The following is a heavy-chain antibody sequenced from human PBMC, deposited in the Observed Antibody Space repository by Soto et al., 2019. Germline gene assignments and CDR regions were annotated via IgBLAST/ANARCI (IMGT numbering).Heavy chain of an antibody. CDR1: SGPFSGYY. D-gene: IGHD1-1*01. CDR2: ISHSGST. J-gene: IGHJ3*02. V-gene: IGHV4-34*01. Sequence: QVQLQQWGAGLLKPSETLSLTCAVSSGPFSGYYWSWIRQSPGKGLERIGEISHSGSTNYNPSLKSRVTISVDTSKNQFSLKWSSVTAADTAVYYCAISSITNDAFDIWGQGTLVTVSS. CDR3: AISSITNDAFDI.